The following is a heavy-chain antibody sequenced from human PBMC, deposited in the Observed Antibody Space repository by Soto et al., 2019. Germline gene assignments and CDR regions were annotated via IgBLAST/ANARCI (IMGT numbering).Heavy chain of an antibody. Sequence: GGSLRLSCAASGFTFSDYYMSWIRQAPGKGLEWVSYISSSSYTNYADSVKGRFTISRDNAKNSLYLQMNSLRAEDTAVYYCARGSRNYPPGNWFDPWGQGTLVTVSS. CDR1: GFTFSDYY. CDR2: ISSSSYT. CDR3: ARGSRNYPPGNWFDP. V-gene: IGHV3-11*06. D-gene: IGHD1-7*01. J-gene: IGHJ5*02.